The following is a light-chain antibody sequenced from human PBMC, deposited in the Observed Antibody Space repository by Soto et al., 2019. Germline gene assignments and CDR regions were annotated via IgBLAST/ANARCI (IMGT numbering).Light chain of an antibody. J-gene: IGLJ3*02. CDR1: TSNIGTTF. Sequence: QSVLTQPPSVSAAPGQKVTISCSGSTSNIGTTFVSWYQQVPGTAPKILVYNSDSRPSGVSDRFSGSKSGTSATLAITGLQIGDEADYYCRTWDTSVSGWVFGGGTKLTVL. CDR3: RTWDTSVSGWV. V-gene: IGLV1-51*01. CDR2: NSD.